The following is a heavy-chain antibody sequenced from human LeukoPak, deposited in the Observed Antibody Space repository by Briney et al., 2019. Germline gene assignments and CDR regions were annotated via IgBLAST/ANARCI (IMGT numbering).Heavy chain of an antibody. D-gene: IGHD3-16*01. Sequence: SETLSHTCTVSGGSVSSGSYYWSWIRQPPGKGLEWIGYIYYSGSTNYNPSLKSRVTISVDTSKNQFSLKLSSVTAADTAVYYCARDLLFGELGYWGQGTLVTVSS. V-gene: IGHV4-61*01. CDR2: IYYSGST. CDR1: GGSVSSGSYY. J-gene: IGHJ4*02. CDR3: ARDLLFGELGY.